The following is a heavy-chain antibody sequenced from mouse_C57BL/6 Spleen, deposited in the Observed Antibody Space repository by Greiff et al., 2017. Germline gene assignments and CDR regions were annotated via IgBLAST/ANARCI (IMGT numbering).Heavy chain of an antibody. CDR3: ARGITTVAYGY. D-gene: IGHD1-1*01. CDR1: GYAFSSSW. Sequence: QVQLQQSGPELVKPGASVKISCKASGYAFSSSWMNWVKQSPGKGLEWIGRIYPGDGDTNYNGKFKGKATLTADKSSSTAYMQLSSLTSEDSAVYFCARGITTVAYGYWGQGTTVTVAS. V-gene: IGHV1-82*01. CDR2: IYPGDGDT. J-gene: IGHJ2*01.